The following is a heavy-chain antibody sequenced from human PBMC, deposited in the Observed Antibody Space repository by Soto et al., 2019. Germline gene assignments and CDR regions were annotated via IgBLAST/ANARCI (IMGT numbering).Heavy chain of an antibody. CDR2: IIPIFGTP. CDR3: ATNEGRDGYSFDY. D-gene: IGHD5-12*01. J-gene: IGHJ4*02. V-gene: IGHV1-69*13. Sequence: SVKVSCKASGVTFSRQAMRWVRQAPGQGLEGMGGIIPIFGTPQYAEKYQDRVTITADDSPSTAYMELSSLTSDDTAVYYCATNEGRDGYSFDYWGQGTLVTVSS. CDR1: GVTFSRQA.